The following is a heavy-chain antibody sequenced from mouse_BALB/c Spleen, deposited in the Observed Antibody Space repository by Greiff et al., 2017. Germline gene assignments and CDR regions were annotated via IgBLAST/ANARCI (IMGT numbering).Heavy chain of an antibody. V-gene: IGHV3-8*02. Sequence: EVKLVESGPSLVKPSQTLSLTCSVTGDSITSGYWNWIRKFPGNKLEDMGYISYSGSTYYNPSLKSRISITRDTSKNQYYLQLNSVTTEDTATYYCARMYDYDGYYAMDYWGQGTSVTVSS. J-gene: IGHJ4*01. D-gene: IGHD2-4*01. CDR2: ISYSGST. CDR1: GDSITSGY. CDR3: ARMYDYDGYYAMDY.